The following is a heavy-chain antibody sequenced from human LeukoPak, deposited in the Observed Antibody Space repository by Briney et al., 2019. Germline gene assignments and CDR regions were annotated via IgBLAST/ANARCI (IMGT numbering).Heavy chain of an antibody. CDR2: ISGSGGST. Sequence: GGSLRLSCAASGFTFSSYAMSWVRQAPGKGLEWVSAISGSGGSTHYADSVKGRFTISRDNSKNTLYLQMNSLRAEDTAVYYCANYGSGWYFDYWGQGTLVTVSS. CDR1: GFTFSSYA. D-gene: IGHD6-19*01. J-gene: IGHJ4*02. V-gene: IGHV3-23*01. CDR3: ANYGSGWYFDY.